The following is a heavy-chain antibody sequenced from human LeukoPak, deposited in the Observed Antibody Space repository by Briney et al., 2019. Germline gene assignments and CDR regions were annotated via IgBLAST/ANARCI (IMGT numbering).Heavy chain of an antibody. D-gene: IGHD6-13*01. V-gene: IGHV4-4*07. CDR1: GGSTSSYY. CDR3: ARVSWAAAGFDAFDI. Sequence: SETLSLTCTVSGGSTSSYYWSWIRQPAGKGLEWIGRIYTSGSTNYNPSLKSRVTMSVDTSKNQFSLKLSSVTAADTAVYYCARVSWAAAGFDAFDIWGQGTMVTVSS. J-gene: IGHJ3*02. CDR2: IYTSGST.